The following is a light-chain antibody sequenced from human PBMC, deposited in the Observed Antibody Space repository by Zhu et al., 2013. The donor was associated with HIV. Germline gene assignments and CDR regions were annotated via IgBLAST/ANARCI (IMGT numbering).Light chain of an antibody. J-gene: IGKJ3*01. V-gene: IGKV4-1*01. CDR1: QSVLYSSNNKNY. CDR2: WAS. Sequence: DIVMTQSPESLAVSLGERATINCKSSQSVLYSSNNKNYLAWYQQKLGQSPKLLIYWASTRESGVPDRFSGSGSGTDFTLTISSLQAEDVAVYYCQQYYSTPPFTFGPGTRWIS. CDR3: QQYYSTPPFT.